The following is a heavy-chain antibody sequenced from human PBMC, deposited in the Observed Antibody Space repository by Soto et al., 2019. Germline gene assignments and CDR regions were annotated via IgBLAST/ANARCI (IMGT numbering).Heavy chain of an antibody. CDR1: GGSISSSSYY. J-gene: IGHJ4*02. CDR3: ARTYYDILTGYTAYDY. CDR2: IYYSGST. D-gene: IGHD3-9*01. Sequence: SETLSLTCTVSGGSISSSSYYWGWIRQPPGKGLEWIGSIYYSGSTYYNPSLKSRVTISVDTSKNQFSLKLSSVTAADTAVYYCARTYYDILTGYTAYDYWGQGNLVTVS. V-gene: IGHV4-39*01.